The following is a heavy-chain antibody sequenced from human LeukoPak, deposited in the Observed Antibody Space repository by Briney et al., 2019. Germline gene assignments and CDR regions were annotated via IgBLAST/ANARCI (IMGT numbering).Heavy chain of an antibody. Sequence: GGSLRLSCAASGFTFSSYEMNWVRQAPGKGLEWVSYISSSGSTIYYADSVKGRFTISRDNAKNSLYLQMNSLRAEDTAVYYCAILSVVVVNDAFDIWGQGTMVTVSS. D-gene: IGHD2-21*01. CDR1: GFTFSSYE. J-gene: IGHJ3*02. CDR2: ISSSGSTI. V-gene: IGHV3-48*03. CDR3: AILSVVVVNDAFDI.